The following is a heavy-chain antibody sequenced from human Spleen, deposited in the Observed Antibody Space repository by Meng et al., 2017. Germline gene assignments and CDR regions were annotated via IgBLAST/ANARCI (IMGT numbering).Heavy chain of an antibody. J-gene: IGHJ4*02. CDR3: ARDASAKSQGY. V-gene: IGHV4-38-2*02. D-gene: IGHD3-3*01. Sequence: GSLRLSCAVSGYSINTGYYWGWIRQPPGKGLEWIGTIYKTGSTYYNPSLRSRVTISDDTSRNQFFLRLSSVTAADTAVYYCARDASAKSQGYWGQGTLVTVSS. CDR2: IYKTGST. CDR1: GYSINTGYY.